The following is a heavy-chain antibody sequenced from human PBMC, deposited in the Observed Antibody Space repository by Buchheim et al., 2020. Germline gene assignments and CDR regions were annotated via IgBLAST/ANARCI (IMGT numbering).Heavy chain of an antibody. V-gene: IGHV3-23*01. CDR1: GFSFSTNA. CDR3: AKDLHFWSAMDY. J-gene: IGHJ4*02. D-gene: IGHD3-3*01. Sequence: DVQLLQSGGGLVQPGGSLRLSCAASGFSFSTNAMSWVRQAPGRGLEWVSGIGGDGRSHYADSVQGRFTISRDSSKDTLYHQMNGLRVDDTATYYCAKDLHFWSAMDYWGQGAL. CDR2: IGGDGRS.